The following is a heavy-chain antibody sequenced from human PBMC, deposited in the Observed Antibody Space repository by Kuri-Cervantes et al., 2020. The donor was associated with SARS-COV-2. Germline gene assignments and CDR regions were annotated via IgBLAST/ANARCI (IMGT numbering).Heavy chain of an antibody. V-gene: IGHV1-18*01. CDR2: ISAYNGNT. Sequence: GESLKISCKASGYTFTSYGISWVRQAPGQGLEWMGWISAYNGNTNYAQKLQGRVTMTTDTSTSTAYMELRSLRSDDTAAYYCARGEGAAPDLDAFDIWGQGTMVTVSS. J-gene: IGHJ3*02. CDR3: ARGEGAAPDLDAFDI. D-gene: IGHD1-26*01. CDR1: GYTFTSYG.